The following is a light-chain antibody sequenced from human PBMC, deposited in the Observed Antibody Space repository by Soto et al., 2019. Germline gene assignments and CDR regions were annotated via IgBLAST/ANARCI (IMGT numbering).Light chain of an antibody. Sequence: DIPSNKAPSKLCASLGDTFTVTCRASQSVSGWLAWYQQKAGKAPNLLIYKASRLESGVPSRFSGSGSETEFTLTISSLQPEDSATYYCQQSNSNPRTFGPGTKVDIK. J-gene: IGKJ1*01. V-gene: IGKV1-5*03. CDR3: QQSNSNPRT. CDR2: KAS. CDR1: QSVSGW.